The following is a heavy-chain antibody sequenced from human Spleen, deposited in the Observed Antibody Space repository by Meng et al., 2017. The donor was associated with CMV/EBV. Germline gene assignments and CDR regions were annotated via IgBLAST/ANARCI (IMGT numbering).Heavy chain of an antibody. Sequence: KVSCKGSGYSFTNYWIGWVRQMPGKGLEWMGIIYPGDSDTRYSPSFQGQVTISADKSISTAYLQWSSLKASDTAMYYCARQREYSSSSAPLDYWGQGTLVTVSS. D-gene: IGHD6-6*01. CDR1: GYSFTNYW. V-gene: IGHV5-51*01. J-gene: IGHJ4*02. CDR3: ARQREYSSSSAPLDY. CDR2: IYPGDSDT.